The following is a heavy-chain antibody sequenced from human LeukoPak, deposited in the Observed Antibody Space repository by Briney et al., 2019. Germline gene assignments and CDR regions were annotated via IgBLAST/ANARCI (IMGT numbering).Heavy chain of an antibody. Sequence: SGPTLVNPTQTLTLTCTFSGFSLSTSGVGGGWIRQPPGKALEWLALIYWDDDKRYSPSLKSRLTITKDTSKNHVVLTMTNMDPVDTATYYCAHSISIFGVVIIVNWFDPWGQGTLVTVSS. D-gene: IGHD3-3*01. V-gene: IGHV2-5*02. CDR1: GFSLSTSGVG. CDR2: IYWDDDK. CDR3: AHSISIFGVVIIVNWFDP. J-gene: IGHJ5*02.